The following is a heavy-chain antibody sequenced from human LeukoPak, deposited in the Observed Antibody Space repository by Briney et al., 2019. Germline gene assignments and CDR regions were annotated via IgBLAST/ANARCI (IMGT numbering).Heavy chain of an antibody. J-gene: IGHJ4*02. CDR2: INHSGST. Sequence: SETLSLTCAAYGGSFSGYYWSWIRQPPGKGLEWIGEINHSGSTNYNPSLKSRVTISVDTSKNQFSLKLSSVTAADTAVYYCASDSSGSYDYWGQGTLVTVSS. CDR3: ASDSSGSYDY. CDR1: GGSFSGYY. D-gene: IGHD1-26*01. V-gene: IGHV4-34*01.